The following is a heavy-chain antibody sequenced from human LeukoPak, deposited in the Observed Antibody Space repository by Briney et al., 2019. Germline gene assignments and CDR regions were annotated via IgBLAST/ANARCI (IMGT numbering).Heavy chain of an antibody. CDR2: IYTSGSP. D-gene: IGHD6-13*01. CDR3: ARLTSSWYQDWYFDL. CDR1: GGSISSSNYY. V-gene: IGHV4-61*02. J-gene: IGHJ2*01. Sequence: SETLSLTCTVSGGSISSSNYYWGWIRQPAGKGLEWIGRIYTSGSPNYNPSLKSRVTMSVDTSKNQFSLKLSSVTAADTAAYYCARLTSSWYQDWYFDLWGRGTLVTVSS.